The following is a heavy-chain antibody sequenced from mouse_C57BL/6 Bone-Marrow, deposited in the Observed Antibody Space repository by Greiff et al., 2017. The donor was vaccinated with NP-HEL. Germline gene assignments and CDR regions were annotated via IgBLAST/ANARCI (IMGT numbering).Heavy chain of an antibody. CDR1: GFTFSSYT. Sequence: EVNVVESGGGLVKPGGSLKLSCAASGFTFSSYTMSWVRQTPEKRLEWVATISGGGGNTYYPDSVKGRFTISRDNAKNTLYLQMSSLRSEDTALYYCARLGWLDYWGQGTTLTVSS. D-gene: IGHD2-3*01. CDR2: ISGGGGNT. V-gene: IGHV5-9*01. J-gene: IGHJ2*01. CDR3: ARLGWLDY.